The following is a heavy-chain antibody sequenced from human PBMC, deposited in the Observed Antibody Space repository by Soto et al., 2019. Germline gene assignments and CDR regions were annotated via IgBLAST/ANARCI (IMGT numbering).Heavy chain of an antibody. D-gene: IGHD4-17*01. Sequence: QVQLVESGGGVVQPGRSLRLSCAASGFTFSNYGMHWVRQAPGKGLEWVAVIWYDGGNKYYPDSVKGRFTISRDNSKNTLYLQMNSLRVEDTAVYYCASNRDPMTPVSEIGYWGQGTLVTVSS. CDR3: ASNRDPMTPVSEIGY. V-gene: IGHV3-33*01. CDR1: GFTFSNYG. J-gene: IGHJ4*02. CDR2: IWYDGGNK.